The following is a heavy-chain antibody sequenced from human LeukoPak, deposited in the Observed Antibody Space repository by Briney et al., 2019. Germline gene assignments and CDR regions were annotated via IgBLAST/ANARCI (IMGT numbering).Heavy chain of an antibody. CDR3: ARAFGDNVSSAPLIDY. CDR2: IWYDGSTK. V-gene: IGHV3-33*01. J-gene: IGHJ4*02. D-gene: IGHD2-21*02. CDR1: GFTFSNYG. Sequence: PGRSLRLSCAASGFTFSNYGMHWVRQAPGEGLEWVAVIWYDGSTKYNPDTVKGRFTISRDNSKNTLYLQMNILRAEDAAVYYCARAFGDNVSSAPLIDYWGQGSLVTVSS.